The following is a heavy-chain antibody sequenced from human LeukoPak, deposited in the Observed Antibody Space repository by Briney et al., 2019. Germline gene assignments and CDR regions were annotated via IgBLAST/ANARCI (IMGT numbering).Heavy chain of an antibody. CDR1: GFSLSTSGMF. Sequence: SGPTLVNPTQTLTLTCTFSGFSLSTSGMFVSWIRQPPGKALEWLARIDWDDDKYYSTSLKTRLTISKDTSKNQVVLTMTNMDPVDTATYYCARIRRYNWNDVGVDYWGQGTLVTVSS. V-gene: IGHV2-70*11. D-gene: IGHD1-20*01. J-gene: IGHJ4*02. CDR2: IDWDDDK. CDR3: ARIRRYNWNDVGVDY.